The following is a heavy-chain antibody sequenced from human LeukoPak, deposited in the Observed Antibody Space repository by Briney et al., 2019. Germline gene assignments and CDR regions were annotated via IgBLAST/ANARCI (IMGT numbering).Heavy chain of an antibody. CDR1: GYTFTGYY. CDR3: ARNRVGATHWDAFDI. CDR2: IDPNSGGT. V-gene: IGHV1-2*02. D-gene: IGHD1-26*01. J-gene: IGHJ3*02. Sequence: GASVKVSCKASGYTFTGYYMHWVRQAPGQGLELMGWIDPNSGGTNYAQKFPGRVTMTRDTSISTAYMELSRMRSDDTAVYYCARNRVGATHWDAFDIWGQGTMVTVSS.